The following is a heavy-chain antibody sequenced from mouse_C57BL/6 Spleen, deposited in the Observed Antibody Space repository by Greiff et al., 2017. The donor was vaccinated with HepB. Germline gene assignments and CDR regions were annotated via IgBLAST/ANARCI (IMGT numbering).Heavy chain of an antibody. J-gene: IGHJ3*01. V-gene: IGHV1-18*01. D-gene: IGHD6-1*01. CDR3: AREADKEDWFAY. CDR1: GYTFTDYN. Sequence: VQLPQSGPELVKPGASVKIPCKASGYTFTDYNMDWVKQSHGKSLEWIGDINPNNGGTIYNQKFKGKATLTVDKSSSTAYMELRSLTSEDTAVYYCAREADKEDWFAYWGQGTLVTVSA. CDR2: INPNNGGT.